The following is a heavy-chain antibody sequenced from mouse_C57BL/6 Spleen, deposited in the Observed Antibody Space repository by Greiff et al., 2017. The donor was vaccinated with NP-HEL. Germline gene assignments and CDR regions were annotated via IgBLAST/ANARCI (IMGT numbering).Heavy chain of an antibody. CDR1: GFTFSDYY. CDR2: INYDGSST. D-gene: IGHD2-5*01. Sequence: EVMLVESEGGLVQPGSSMKLSCTASGFTFSDYYMAWVRQVPEKGLEWVANINYDGSSTYYLDSLKSRFIISRDNAKNILYLQMSSLKSEDTATYYCARDSLYSNYPGDYWGQGTSVTVSS. V-gene: IGHV5-16*01. CDR3: ARDSLYSNYPGDY. J-gene: IGHJ4*01.